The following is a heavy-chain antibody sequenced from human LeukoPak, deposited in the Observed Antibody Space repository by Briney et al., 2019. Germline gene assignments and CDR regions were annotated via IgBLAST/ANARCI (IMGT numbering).Heavy chain of an antibody. CDR2: IYTSGST. CDR1: GGSISSGSYY. D-gene: IGHD1-26*01. V-gene: IGHV4-61*02. Sequence: IPSETLSLTCTVSGGSISSGSYYWSWIRQPAGKGVEWIGRIYTSGSTNYNPSLKSRVTISVDTSKNQFSLKLSSVTAADTAVYYCARGRSGSYYSAAFDIWGQGTMVTVSS. CDR3: ARGRSGSYYSAAFDI. J-gene: IGHJ3*02.